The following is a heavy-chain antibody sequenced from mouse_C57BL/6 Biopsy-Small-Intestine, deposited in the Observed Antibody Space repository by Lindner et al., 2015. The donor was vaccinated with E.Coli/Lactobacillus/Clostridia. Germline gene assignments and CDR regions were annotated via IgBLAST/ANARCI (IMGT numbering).Heavy chain of an antibody. CDR2: ISPYNGNT. CDR3: AKDRGGTYEY. D-gene: IGHD5-1*01. CDR1: GYPFTSYG. V-gene: IGHV1-20*01. Sequence: SVKVSCKASGYPFTSYGINWVRQAPGQSPEWMGLISPYNGNTNYAQKLQGRVTMTTDTSTTTVYMELRSLTSGDTAMYYCAKDRGGTYEYWGQGTLVTVSS. J-gene: IGHJ4*01.